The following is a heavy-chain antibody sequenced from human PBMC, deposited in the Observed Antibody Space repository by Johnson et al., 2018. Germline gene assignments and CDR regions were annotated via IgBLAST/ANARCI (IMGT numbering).Heavy chain of an antibody. Sequence: QVQLVESGGGVVQPGRSLRLSCAASGFNFSSYVMHWVRQAPGKGLEWVAVIGFDGSNTYYADSVKGRFTNSRDNSKNKLYLQMNSLRAEDTVVYYCAKTSRAGYLNDFDLVGQGTMVTVSS. CDR1: GFNFSSYV. CDR3: AKTSRAGYLNDFDL. D-gene: IGHD5-24*01. CDR2: IGFDGSNT. J-gene: IGHJ3*01. V-gene: IGHV3-33*06.